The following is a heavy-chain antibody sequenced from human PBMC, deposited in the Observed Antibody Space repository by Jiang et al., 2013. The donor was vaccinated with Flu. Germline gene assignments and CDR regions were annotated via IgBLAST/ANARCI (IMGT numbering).Heavy chain of an antibody. V-gene: IGHV6-1*01. CDR3: ARGLRFLEWLYKGYFDY. CDR2: TYYRSKWYN. Sequence: TSQTLSLTCVISGASVFSDTATWNWIRQSPSRGLEWLGRTYYRSKWYNDYAVSVKSRITINPDTSKNQFSLQLNSVTPEDTAVYYCARGLRFLEWLYKGYFDYWGQGTLVTVSS. CDR1: GASVFSDTAT. J-gene: IGHJ4*02. D-gene: IGHD3-3*01.